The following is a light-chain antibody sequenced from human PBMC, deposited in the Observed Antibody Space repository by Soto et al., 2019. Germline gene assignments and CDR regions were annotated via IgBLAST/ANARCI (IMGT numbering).Light chain of an antibody. CDR2: KAS. V-gene: IGKV1-5*03. CDR1: QSISSW. Sequence: DIQMTQSPSTLSASVGDRVTITCRASQSISSWLAWYQQKPGKAPKLLIYKASSLGSGVPSRFSGSGSGTEFTLTISSLQPDDFATYYCQQYNSYRYTFGQGTRLEIK. CDR3: QQYNSYRYT. J-gene: IGKJ5*01.